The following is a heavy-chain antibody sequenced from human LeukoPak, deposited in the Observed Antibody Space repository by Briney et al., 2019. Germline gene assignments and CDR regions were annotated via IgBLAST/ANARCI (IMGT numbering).Heavy chain of an antibody. Sequence: GGSLRLSCAASGFIFDDYAIHWVRQAPGKGLEWGSGISWNSDTLGYADSVKGRFTISRDNAKNTLYLQMNSLRAEDTAVYYCAKESEGYSSGWYYFDYWGQGTLVTVSS. V-gene: IGHV3-9*01. CDR1: GFIFDDYA. CDR3: AKESEGYSSGWYYFDY. CDR2: ISWNSDTL. D-gene: IGHD6-19*01. J-gene: IGHJ4*02.